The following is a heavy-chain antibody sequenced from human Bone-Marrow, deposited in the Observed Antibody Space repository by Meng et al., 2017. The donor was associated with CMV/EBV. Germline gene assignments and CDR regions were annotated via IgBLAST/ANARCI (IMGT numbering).Heavy chain of an antibody. CDR2: IYPGDSDT. D-gene: IGHD2-2*01. V-gene: IGHV5-51*01. CDR3: ARGGYCSSTSCYGRRYYFDY. CDR1: GYSFTSYW. Sequence: GESLKISCKGSGYSFTSYWIGWVRQMPGKGLEWMGIIYPGDSDTRYSPSFQGQVTISADKSISTAYLQWSSLKASDTAMYYCARGGYCSSTSCYGRRYYFDYWGQGTLVTVSS. J-gene: IGHJ4*02.